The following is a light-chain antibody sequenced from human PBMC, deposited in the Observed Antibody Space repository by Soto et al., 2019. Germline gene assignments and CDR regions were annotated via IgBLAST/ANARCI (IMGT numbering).Light chain of an antibody. CDR1: ESIDDW. J-gene: IGKJ5*01. Sequence: DIQMTQSPSTLSASVGDRVTITCRASESIDDWLAWYQQKPGKAPKLLIYTASSLQSGVPSRFSGSGSGTESTLTISTLQPDDFATYYCQQYHRYITFGPGTRLEIK. CDR2: TAS. CDR3: QQYHRYIT. V-gene: IGKV1-5*03.